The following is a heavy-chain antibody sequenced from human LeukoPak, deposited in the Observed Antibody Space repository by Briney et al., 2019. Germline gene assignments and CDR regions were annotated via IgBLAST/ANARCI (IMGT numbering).Heavy chain of an antibody. CDR1: GFTFSHYA. CDR2: ISYDGSNK. CDR3: ARDAHFGGLYDSSGYNAFDI. J-gene: IGHJ3*02. Sequence: GGSLRLSCAASGFTFSHYAMHWVRQAPGQGLEWVALISYDGSNKYYADSVKGRFTISRDNSKNTLYLQMNSLRAEDTAVYYCARDAHFGGLYDSSGYNAFDIWGQGTMVTVSS. V-gene: IGHV3-30*07. D-gene: IGHD3-22*01.